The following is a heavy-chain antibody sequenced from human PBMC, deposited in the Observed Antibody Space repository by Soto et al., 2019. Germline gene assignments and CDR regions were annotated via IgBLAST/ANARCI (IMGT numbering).Heavy chain of an antibody. CDR1: GGTFSSYT. J-gene: IGHJ6*03. CDR2: IIPILGIA. Sequence: GASVKVSCKPSGGTFSSYTISWVRQAPGQGLEWMGRIIPILGIANYAQKFQGRVTITADKSTSTAYMELSSLRSEDTAVYYCARDLRYYGSGTNPYYYMDVWGKGTTVTVSS. D-gene: IGHD3-10*01. V-gene: IGHV1-69*04. CDR3: ARDLRYYGSGTNPYYYMDV.